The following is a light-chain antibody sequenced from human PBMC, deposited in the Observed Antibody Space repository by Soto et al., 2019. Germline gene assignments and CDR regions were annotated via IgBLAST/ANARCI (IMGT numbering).Light chain of an antibody. CDR2: KAS. CDR3: QQYDSFSVT. Sequence: IQMTQYTSTLSASVGDRVTITCRASQTISSWLAWYQQKPGKVPKLLIYKASSLESGVPPRFSGSGSGTEFTLTISSLQPEDFATYYCQQYDSFSVTFGHGTKADIK. V-gene: IGKV1-5*03. J-gene: IGKJ1*01. CDR1: QTISSW.